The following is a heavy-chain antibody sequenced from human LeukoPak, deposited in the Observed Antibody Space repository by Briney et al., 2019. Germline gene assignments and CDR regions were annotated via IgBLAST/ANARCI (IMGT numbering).Heavy chain of an antibody. CDR1: GGSINSYY. J-gene: IGHJ5*02. CDR2: IYYTGST. CDR3: ARGLYIAAVGFWFDP. D-gene: IGHD6-13*01. Sequence: SETLSLTCAVSGGSINSYYWSWIRQPPGKGLEYIANIYYTGSTNYNPSLKSRVTISIDTFKKQFSLKLTSVTAADTAIYYCARGLYIAAVGFWFDPWGHGTLVTVSS. V-gene: IGHV4-59*01.